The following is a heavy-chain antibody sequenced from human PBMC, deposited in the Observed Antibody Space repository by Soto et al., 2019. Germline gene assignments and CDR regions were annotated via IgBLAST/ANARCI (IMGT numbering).Heavy chain of an antibody. J-gene: IGHJ5*02. CDR3: SRDVSCSGGSCYPNDWFDP. CDR1: AGSMRNYY. CDR2: VDDSWTT. D-gene: IGHD2-15*01. Sequence: QVQLQQSGPGLVKPSETLSLTCSVSAGSMRNYYWSWIRQPPGKGLEWIGNVDDSWTTKYNPSLRSRVIVSVDTSTNQFSLKVSSVIAADTAVYYCSRDVSCSGGSCYPNDWFDPWGQGTLVTVSS. V-gene: IGHV4-59*01.